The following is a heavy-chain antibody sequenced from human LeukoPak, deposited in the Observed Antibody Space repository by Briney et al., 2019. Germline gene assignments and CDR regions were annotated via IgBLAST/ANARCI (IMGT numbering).Heavy chain of an antibody. CDR1: GYTFTGYY. D-gene: IGHD2-21*02. CDR2: INPNSGAT. CDR3: ARDLILVTSSDYFDY. V-gene: IGHV1-2*06. Sequence: ASVKVSCKASGYTFTGYYMHWVRQAPGQGLEWMGRINPNSGATNYAQKFQGRVTMTRDTSISTAYMELSRLRSDDTAVYYCARDLILVTSSDYFDYWGQGTLVTVSS. J-gene: IGHJ4*02.